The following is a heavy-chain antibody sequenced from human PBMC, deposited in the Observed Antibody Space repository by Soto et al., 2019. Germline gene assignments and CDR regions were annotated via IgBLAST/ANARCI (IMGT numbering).Heavy chain of an antibody. CDR2: INANNGNT. CDR1: GYTFTSYA. J-gene: IGHJ6*02. CDR3: ARGAVTTRYYYYYGMDV. D-gene: IGHD4-4*01. Sequence: ASVKVSCKASGYTFTSYAMHWVRQAPGQRLEWMGWINANNGNTRYAQKFQGRVTMTRNTSISTAYMELSSLRSEDTAVYYCARGAVTTRYYYYYGMDVWGQGTTVTVSS. V-gene: IGHV1-3*01.